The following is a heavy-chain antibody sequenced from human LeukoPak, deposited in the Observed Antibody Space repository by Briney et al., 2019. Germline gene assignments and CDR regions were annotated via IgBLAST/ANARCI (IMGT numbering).Heavy chain of an antibody. D-gene: IGHD3-22*01. J-gene: IGHJ3*02. CDR1: GFTFSSYW. CDR2: IKQDGSEK. V-gene: IGHV3-7*03. Sequence: PGGSLRLSCAASGFTFSSYWMSWVRQAPGKGLEWVANIKQDGSEKYYVDSVKGRFTISRDNAKNSLYLQMNSLRAEDTALYHCARYYYDSSGYYSSGSAFDIWGQGTMVTVSS. CDR3: ARYYYDSSGYYSSGSAFDI.